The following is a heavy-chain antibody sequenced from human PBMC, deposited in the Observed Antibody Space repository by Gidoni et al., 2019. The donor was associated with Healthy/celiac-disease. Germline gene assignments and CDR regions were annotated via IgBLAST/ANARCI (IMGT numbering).Heavy chain of an antibody. CDR1: GYTFTSYD. CDR2: MNPNSGNT. V-gene: IGHV1-8*01. Sequence: QVQLVQSGAEVTKPGASVKVSCKASGYTFTSYDINWVRQATGQGLEWMGWMNPNSGNTGYAQKFQGRVTMTRNTSISTAYMELSSLRSEDTAVYYCATSGGSSSGGGFEANYWGQGTLVTVSS. D-gene: IGHD6-6*01. J-gene: IGHJ4*02. CDR3: ATSGGSSSGGGFEANY.